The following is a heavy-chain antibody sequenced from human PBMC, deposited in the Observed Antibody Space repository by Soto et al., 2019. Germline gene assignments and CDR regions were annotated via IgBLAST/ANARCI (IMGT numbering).Heavy chain of an antibody. D-gene: IGHD3-16*01. CDR1: GGTFSSYA. V-gene: IGHV1-69*13. Sequence: SVKVSCKASGGTFSSYAISWVRQAPGQGLEWMGGIIPIFGTANYAQKFQGRVTITADESTSTAYMELSSLRSEDTAVYYCARIEHLGYGMDVWGQGTTVTVSS. CDR2: IIPIFGTA. J-gene: IGHJ6*02. CDR3: ARIEHLGYGMDV.